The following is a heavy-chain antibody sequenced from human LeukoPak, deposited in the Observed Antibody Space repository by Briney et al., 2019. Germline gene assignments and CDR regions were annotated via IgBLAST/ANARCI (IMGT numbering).Heavy chain of an antibody. Sequence: GGPRRLSCAASGLNFRIYSMNGVRKALGRGLGWVSYITRSSTTIYYADSVKGRFTISRDNAKNSLYLQMNSLRVEDTAIYYCAGGDYNWNGFDPWGQGTLVTVSS. CDR2: ITRSSTTI. V-gene: IGHV3-48*01. CDR1: GLNFRIYS. D-gene: IGHD1-20*01. J-gene: IGHJ5*02. CDR3: AGGDYNWNGFDP.